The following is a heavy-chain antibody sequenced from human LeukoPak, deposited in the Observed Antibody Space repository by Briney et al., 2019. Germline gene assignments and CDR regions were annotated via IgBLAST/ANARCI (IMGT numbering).Heavy chain of an antibody. V-gene: IGHV3-23*01. Sequence: GGSLRLSCAASGFTFSSYNMNWVRQAPGKGLEWVSAISGSGGSTYYADSVKGRFTISRDNSKNTLYLQMNSLRAEDTAVYYCASPQQLVRRGAFDIWGQGAMVTVSS. J-gene: IGHJ3*02. CDR3: ASPQQLVRRGAFDI. D-gene: IGHD6-13*01. CDR1: GFTFSSYN. CDR2: ISGSGGST.